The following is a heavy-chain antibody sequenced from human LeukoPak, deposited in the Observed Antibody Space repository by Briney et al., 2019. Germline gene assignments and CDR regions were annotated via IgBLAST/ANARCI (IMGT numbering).Heavy chain of an antibody. CDR2: IIPILGIA. CDR3: ARNVYYDSGTYHSGFDY. J-gene: IGHJ4*02. CDR1: GGTFSSYA. V-gene: IGHV1-69*04. D-gene: IGHD3-10*01. Sequence: ASVKVSCKASGGTFSSYAISWVRQAPGQGLEWMGRIIPILGIANYAQKFQGRVTITADKSTSTAYMELSSLRSEDTAVYYCARNVYYDSGTYHSGFDYWGLGTLVTVSS.